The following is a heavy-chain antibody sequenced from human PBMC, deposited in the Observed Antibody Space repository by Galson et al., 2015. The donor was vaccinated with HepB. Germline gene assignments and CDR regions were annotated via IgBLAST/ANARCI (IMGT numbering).Heavy chain of an antibody. J-gene: IGHJ6*02. V-gene: IGHV3-48*01. CDR2: ISSSSSTI. Sequence: SLRLSCAASGFTFSSYSMNWVRQAPGKGLEWVSYISSSSSTIYYADSVKGRFTISRDNAKNSLYLQMNSLRAEDTAVYYCARDDYYDSSGYYSDTAGYYYGMDVWGQGTTVTVSS. CDR1: GFTFSSYS. D-gene: IGHD3-22*01. CDR3: ARDDYYDSSGYYSDTAGYYYGMDV.